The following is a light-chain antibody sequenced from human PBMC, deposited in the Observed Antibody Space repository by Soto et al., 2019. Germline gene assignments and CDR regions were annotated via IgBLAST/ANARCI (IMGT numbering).Light chain of an antibody. V-gene: IGKV1-17*01. J-gene: IGKJ1*01. CDR2: GAS. CDR3: LRHNSYRWT. Sequence: IQITQSPSSLAASVGDRVAITCRASQGSRDDLGWYQQKPGKAPRRLIYGASSLQSGVPSRFSGSGSGTEFTLTISSLQPEDFATYYCLRHNSYRWTFGQGTKVDI. CDR1: QGSRDD.